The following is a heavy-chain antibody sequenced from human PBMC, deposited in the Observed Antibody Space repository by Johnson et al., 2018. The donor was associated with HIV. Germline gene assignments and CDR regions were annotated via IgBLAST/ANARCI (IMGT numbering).Heavy chain of an antibody. V-gene: IGHV3-33*01. D-gene: IGHD3-22*01. Sequence: QMQLVEPGGGVVQPGRSLRLTCAAPGVTFSTYGMHWVRQAPGKGLEWVAGMWYAGRKNYYVDSVKGRFTISSYNAKNSMNLQMNSLRAEDTAVYYCARVLREYYYDSSGPQNAFDIWGQGTMVTVSS. J-gene: IGHJ3*02. CDR2: MWYAGRKN. CDR3: ARVLREYYYDSSGPQNAFDI. CDR1: GVTFSTYG.